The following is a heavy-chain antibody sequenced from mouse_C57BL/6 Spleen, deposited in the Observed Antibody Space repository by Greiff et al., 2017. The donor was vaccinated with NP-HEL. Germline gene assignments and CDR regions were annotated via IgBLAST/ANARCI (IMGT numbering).Heavy chain of an antibody. V-gene: IGHV1-76*01. Sequence: QVQLKESGAELVRPGASVKLSCKASGYTFTDYYINWVKQRPGQGLEWIARIYPGSGHTYYNEKFKGKATLTAEKSSSTAYMQLSSLTSEDSAVYFCARSYDGYYWFAYWGQGTLVTVSA. J-gene: IGHJ3*01. CDR2: IYPGSGHT. D-gene: IGHD2-3*01. CDR3: ARSYDGYYWFAY. CDR1: GYTFTDYY.